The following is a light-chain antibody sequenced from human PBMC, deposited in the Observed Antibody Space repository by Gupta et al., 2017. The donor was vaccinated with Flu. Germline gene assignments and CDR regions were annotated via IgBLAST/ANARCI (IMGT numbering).Light chain of an antibody. Sequence: RVTISCSGSRSNIGDNYVNWYQHLPGTAPKLLIYRNNPRPSGLPDRFSGSKSGTSASLAISGLRAEDEANYYCASYDASLSGQVFGGGTKLTVL. J-gene: IGLJ3*02. V-gene: IGLV1-47*01. CDR3: ASYDASLSGQV. CDR2: RNN. CDR1: RSNIGDNY.